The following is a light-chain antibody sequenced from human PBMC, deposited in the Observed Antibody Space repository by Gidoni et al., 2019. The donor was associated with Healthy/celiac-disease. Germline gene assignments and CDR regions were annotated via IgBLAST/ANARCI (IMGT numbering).Light chain of an antibody. Sequence: EIVLTQSPATLSLSPGERATLSCRASQSVSSYLAWYQQKPGQAPSRLIYDASNRATGTPARFSGSGSGTDFTLTISSLEPEDFAVYYCQQRSNWRYTFGQGTKLEIK. CDR1: QSVSSY. J-gene: IGKJ2*01. CDR2: DAS. CDR3: QQRSNWRYT. V-gene: IGKV3-11*01.